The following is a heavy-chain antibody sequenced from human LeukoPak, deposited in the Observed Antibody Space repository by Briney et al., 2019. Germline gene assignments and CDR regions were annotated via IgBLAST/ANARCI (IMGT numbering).Heavy chain of an antibody. D-gene: IGHD3-10*02. J-gene: IGHJ4*02. Sequence: PAGSLRLSCAASGFTFSGYAMNWVRQAPGKGLEWVSGINSSGAGTYYADSVKGRSTISRDNTKNTLYLQMNSLRGDDMGVYYCAKMVREFYTIFYYFDYWGQGNLVPVSS. CDR3: AKMVREFYTIFYYFDY. CDR2: INSSGAGT. V-gene: IGHV3-23*01. CDR1: GFTFSGYA.